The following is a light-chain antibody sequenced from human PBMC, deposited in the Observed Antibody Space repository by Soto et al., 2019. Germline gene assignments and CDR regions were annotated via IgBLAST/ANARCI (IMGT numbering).Light chain of an antibody. Sequence: EVVLTRSPGTLSLSPGERATLSCRASQSVSSSYLAWYQQKPGQAPRLLIYGASSRATGIPDRFSGSGSGTDLTLTISRLEPEDFAVYYCHQYGSSPPITFGGGTKVDIK. CDR2: GAS. CDR1: QSVSSSY. CDR3: HQYGSSPPIT. J-gene: IGKJ4*01. V-gene: IGKV3-20*01.